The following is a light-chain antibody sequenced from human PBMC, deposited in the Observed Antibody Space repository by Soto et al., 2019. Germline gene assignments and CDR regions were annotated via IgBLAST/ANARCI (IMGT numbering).Light chain of an antibody. CDR2: TNN. J-gene: IGLJ2*01. Sequence: QSVLTQPPSASGTPGQRVTISCSGSSSNIGSNTVNWYQQLPGTAPKLLIYTNNQRPSGVPDRFSGSKSGTSASLAISGLQSEDEADYYCAAWDDSLNGSLFAGGTQLTVL. CDR3: AAWDDSLNGSL. CDR1: SSNIGSNT. V-gene: IGLV1-44*01.